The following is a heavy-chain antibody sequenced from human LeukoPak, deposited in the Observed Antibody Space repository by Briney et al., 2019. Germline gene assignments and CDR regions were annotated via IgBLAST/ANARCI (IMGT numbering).Heavy chain of an antibody. CDR2: ISGSGGST. CDR1: GFTFSSYA. D-gene: IGHD3-3*01. J-gene: IGHJ4*02. Sequence: GGSLRLSCAASGFTFSSYAMSWVRQAPGKGLEWVSAISGSGGSTYYADSVKGRFTISRDNSKNTLYLQMNSLRAEDTAVYYCAKYGPRGKYYDFWSGYENFDYWGQETLVTVSS. V-gene: IGHV3-23*01. CDR3: AKYGPRGKYYDFWSGYENFDY.